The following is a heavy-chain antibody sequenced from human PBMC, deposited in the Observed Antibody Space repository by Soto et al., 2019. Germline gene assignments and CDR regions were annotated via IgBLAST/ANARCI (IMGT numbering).Heavy chain of an antibody. D-gene: IGHD4-17*01. CDR3: AKGHGDYGMDV. Sequence: GGSLRLSCAASGFTFSSYGMHWVRQAPGKGLEWVAVISYDGSNKYYADSVKGRFTISRDNSKNTLYLQMNSLRAEDTAVYYCAKGHGDYGMDVWGQGTTVTV. J-gene: IGHJ6*02. V-gene: IGHV3-30*18. CDR1: GFTFSSYG. CDR2: ISYDGSNK.